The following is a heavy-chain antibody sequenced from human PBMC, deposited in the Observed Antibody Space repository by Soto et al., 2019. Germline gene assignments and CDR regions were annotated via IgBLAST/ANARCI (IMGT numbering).Heavy chain of an antibody. Sequence: WASVKVSCKASGGTFSSYAISWVRQAPGQGLEWMGGIIPIFGTANYAQKFQGRVTITADESTSTAYMELSSLRSEYTAVYYCARAPGHRFENWFDPWGQGTLVTVSS. CDR2: IIPIFGTA. CDR1: GGTFSSYA. J-gene: IGHJ5*02. D-gene: IGHD3-10*01. V-gene: IGHV1-69*13. CDR3: ARAPGHRFENWFDP.